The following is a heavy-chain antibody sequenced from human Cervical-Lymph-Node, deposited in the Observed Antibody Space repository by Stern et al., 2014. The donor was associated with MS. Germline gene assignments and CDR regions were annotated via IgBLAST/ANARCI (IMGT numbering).Heavy chain of an antibody. CDR1: GFTVSGNS. CDR2: IYSGGST. V-gene: IGHV3-66*01. CDR3: ASDQAWFDP. J-gene: IGHJ5*02. Sequence: VQLVESGGSVVQPGGSLRLACAASGFTVSGNSMNWVRQAPGKGLDWVSIIYSGGSTDYADSVKDRFTISRDNSRNMLFLQMNSLKVEDTAVYYCASDQAWFDPWGQGTLVTVSS.